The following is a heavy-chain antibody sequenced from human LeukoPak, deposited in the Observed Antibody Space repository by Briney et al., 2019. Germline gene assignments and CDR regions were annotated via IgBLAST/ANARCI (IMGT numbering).Heavy chain of an antibody. CDR3: AKDSVVVPAALDY. D-gene: IGHD2-2*01. V-gene: IGHV3-30*18. Sequence: GGSLRHSCAASGFTFSSYGMHWVRQAPGKGLDGVAVISYDGSNKYYADSVKGRFTISRDNSKNTLYLQMNSLRAEDTAVYYCAKDSVVVPAALDYWGQGTLVTVSS. CDR2: ISYDGSNK. CDR1: GFTFSSYG. J-gene: IGHJ4*02.